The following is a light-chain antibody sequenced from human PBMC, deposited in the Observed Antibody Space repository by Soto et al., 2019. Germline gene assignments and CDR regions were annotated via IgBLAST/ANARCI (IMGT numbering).Light chain of an antibody. CDR3: QQYGNSPLT. CDR1: QSVSSN. V-gene: IGKV3-20*01. J-gene: IGKJ4*01. Sequence: ETVLTQSPGTLSLSPGERGTLSCRASQSVSSNLAWYQQKPGQAPRXLIYGASTRATGIPARFSGSGSGTDLTITISRLEPEDFELYYCQQYGNSPLTFGGGTKVDIK. CDR2: GAS.